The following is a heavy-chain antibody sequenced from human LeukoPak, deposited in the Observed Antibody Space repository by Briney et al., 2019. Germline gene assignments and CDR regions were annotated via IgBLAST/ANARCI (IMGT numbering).Heavy chain of an antibody. D-gene: IGHD3-22*01. Sequence: SETLSLTCAVSGVSISSGGYSWSWIRQPPGKGLEWIGYIHHSGSTYYNPSLKRRVTISVDRSKNQFSLKLSSVTAADTAVYYCASNYYDSSGYIDYWGQGTLVTVSS. J-gene: IGHJ4*02. V-gene: IGHV4-30-2*01. CDR1: GVSISSGGYS. CDR3: ASNYYDSSGYIDY. CDR2: IHHSGST.